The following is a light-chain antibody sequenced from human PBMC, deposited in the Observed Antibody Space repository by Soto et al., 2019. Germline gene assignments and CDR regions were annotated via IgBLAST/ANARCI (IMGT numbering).Light chain of an antibody. CDR1: QHIKNY. V-gene: IGKV1-5*01. CDR2: GAS. CDR3: QQYNGNSRT. Sequence: DIQMTQSPSTLSASVGDTVTISCRASQHIKNYLAWYQQRPGEPPKLLIYGASSLKSGVPSRFSGSGSGTEFTLIIDSLQPDDLATYYCQQYNGNSRTFGQGTKVDIK. J-gene: IGKJ1*01.